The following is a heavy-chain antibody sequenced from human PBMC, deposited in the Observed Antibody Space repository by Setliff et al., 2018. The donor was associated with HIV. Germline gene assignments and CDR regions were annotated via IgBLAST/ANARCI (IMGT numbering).Heavy chain of an antibody. CDR3: ARGGSAMVPGRNYWYFDL. CDR1: GDSISSHY. V-gene: IGHV4-59*11. Sequence: PSETLSLTCTVSGDSISSHYWNWIRQPPGKGLEWIGYIYNSGTTNYNPSLRSRVATSVDTSKNQFSLKLSSVTAVDTAVYFCARGGSAMVPGRNYWYFDLWG. D-gene: IGHD5-18*01. J-gene: IGHJ2*01. CDR2: IYNSGTT.